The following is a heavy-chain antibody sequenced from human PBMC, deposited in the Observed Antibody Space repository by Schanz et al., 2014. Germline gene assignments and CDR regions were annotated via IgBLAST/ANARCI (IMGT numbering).Heavy chain of an antibody. CDR2: ISFDGRNT. CDR3: AKESENVGGVGTSMNGDLHH. D-gene: IGHD1-1*01. V-gene: IGHV3-30*18. J-gene: IGHJ1*01. Sequence: QVQLVESGGGVVQPGRSLRLSCAASGITLSGYGLHWVRQAPGKGLEWVGFISFDGRNTGYAHSVKGRFTISRDNANNTLFQRMNSLRAEDTAVYYCAKESENVGGVGTSMNGDLHHWGQGTLXTVSS. CDR1: GITLSGYG.